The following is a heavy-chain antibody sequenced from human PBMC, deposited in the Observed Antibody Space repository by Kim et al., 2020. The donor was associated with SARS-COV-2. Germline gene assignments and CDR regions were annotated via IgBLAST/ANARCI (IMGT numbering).Heavy chain of an antibody. CDR2: VYHSGST. Sequence: SETLSLTCTVSGYSISSAYYWGWIRQPPGKGLEWIGSVYHSGSTYYNPSLKSRVTISVDTSRNQFSLKLSSVTAADTAVYYCARDRNSGPIVSTGYYFDYWGQGTLVTVSS. V-gene: IGHV4-38-2*02. J-gene: IGHJ4*02. D-gene: IGHD5-12*01. CDR3: ARDRNSGPIVSTGYYFDY. CDR1: GYSISSAYY.